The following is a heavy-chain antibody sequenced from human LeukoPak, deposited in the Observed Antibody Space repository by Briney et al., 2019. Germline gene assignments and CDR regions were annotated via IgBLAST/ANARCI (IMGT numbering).Heavy chain of an antibody. CDR2: INPSGGGT. CDR1: GYTFTNYY. Sequence: ASVKVSCKASGYTFTNYYMHWVRQAPGQGLEWMGIINPSGGGTTYAQKFQGRVSMTRDTSISTAYMELSSLRSEDTAVYYCARGRGQRNRHRNWFDPWAREPWSPSPQ. D-gene: IGHD1-14*01. J-gene: IGHJ5*02. V-gene: IGHV1-46*01. CDR3: ARGRGQRNRHRNWFDP.